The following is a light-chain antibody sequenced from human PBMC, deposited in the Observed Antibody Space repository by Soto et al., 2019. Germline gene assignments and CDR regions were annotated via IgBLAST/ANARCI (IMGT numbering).Light chain of an antibody. CDR3: QQYNNWPET. Sequence: EIVMTQSPATLSVSPGERATLSCRASQSVSSNLAWYQQKPGQAPRLLIYGASTRATGIPGRFSGSGSGTEFILTISSLQSEDFAVYYCQQYNNWPETFGQGTKLEIQ. CDR2: GAS. V-gene: IGKV3-15*01. J-gene: IGKJ2*01. CDR1: QSVSSN.